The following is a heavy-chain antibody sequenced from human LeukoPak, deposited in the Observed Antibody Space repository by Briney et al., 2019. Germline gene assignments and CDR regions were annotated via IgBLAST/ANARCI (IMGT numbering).Heavy chain of an antibody. CDR3: AKDSNYYGSGSFSDY. Sequence: PGGSLRLSCAASGFTVSSNYMSWVRQAPGKGLEWVSVLYSGGSTYYADSVKGRFTISRDNSKNTLYLQMNSLRAEDTAIYYCAKDSNYYGSGSFSDYWGQGTLVTVSS. CDR1: GFTVSSNY. CDR2: LYSGGST. D-gene: IGHD3-10*01. J-gene: IGHJ4*02. V-gene: IGHV3-66*01.